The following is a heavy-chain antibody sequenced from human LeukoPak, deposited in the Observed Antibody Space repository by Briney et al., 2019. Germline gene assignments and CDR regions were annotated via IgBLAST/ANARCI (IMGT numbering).Heavy chain of an antibody. V-gene: IGHV3-30*07. CDR2: ISYDGSNK. Sequence: QPGRSLRLSCAASGFTFSSYAMHWVRQAPGKGLEWVAVISYDGSNKYYADSVKGRFAISRDNSKNTLYLQMNSLRAEDTAVYYYARGVLLWFGERENGMDVWGQGTTVTVSS. J-gene: IGHJ6*02. D-gene: IGHD3-10*01. CDR1: GFTFSSYA. CDR3: ARGVLLWFGERENGMDV.